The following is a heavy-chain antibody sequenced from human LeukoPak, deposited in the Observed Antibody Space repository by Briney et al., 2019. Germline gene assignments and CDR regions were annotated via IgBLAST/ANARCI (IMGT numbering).Heavy chain of an antibody. CDR1: GGYISSGSYY. J-gene: IGHJ4*02. CDR2: IYTSGST. V-gene: IGHV4-61*02. Sequence: SETLSLTCTVSGGYISSGSYYWRCIRQPAGKGVEWIGRIYTSGSTNYNPSLKRRVTISVDTSKNQFSLKLSSVTAADPAVYYCARGVFSIAARPIDYWGQGTLVTASS. D-gene: IGHD6-6*01. CDR3: ARGVFSIAARPIDY.